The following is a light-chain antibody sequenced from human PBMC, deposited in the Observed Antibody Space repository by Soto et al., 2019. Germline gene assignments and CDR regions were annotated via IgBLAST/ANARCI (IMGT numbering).Light chain of an antibody. CDR3: QQSGSSFYT. CDR2: GAS. J-gene: IGKJ2*01. Sequence: EIVLTQSLGTLSLSPGERATLSCRASQSVSSAYLAWYQQIPGQAPRLLIYGASSRATGIPDRFSGSGSGTDFTLTSSGLEPEDFAVYYCQQSGSSFYTFGQGTKLEIK. V-gene: IGKV3-20*01. CDR1: QSVSSAY.